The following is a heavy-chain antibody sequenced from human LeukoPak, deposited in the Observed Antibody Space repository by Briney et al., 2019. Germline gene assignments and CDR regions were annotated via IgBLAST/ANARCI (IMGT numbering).Heavy chain of an antibody. D-gene: IGHD5-18*01. V-gene: IGHV4-30-4*01. J-gene: IGHJ4*02. Sequence: KSSETLSLTCTVSGGSISSGDYYWSWIRQPPGKGLEWIGYIYYSGSTYYNPSLKSRVTISVDTSKNQFSLKLSSVTAADTAVYYCAREADTAMGKSDTRIDYWGQGTLVTVSS. CDR1: GGSISSGDYY. CDR2: IYYSGST. CDR3: AREADTAMGKSDTRIDY.